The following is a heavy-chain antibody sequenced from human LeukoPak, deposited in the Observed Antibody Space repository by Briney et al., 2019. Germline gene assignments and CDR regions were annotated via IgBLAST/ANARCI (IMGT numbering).Heavy chain of an antibody. CDR3: AKFSGDLYYFDY. Sequence: GGSLRLSCAASGFTFSSYAMHWVRQAPGKGLEWVAVISYDGSNKYYADSVKGRFTISRDNSKNTLYLQMNSLRAEDTAVYYCAKFSGDLYYFDYWGQGTLVTVSS. CDR2: ISYDGSNK. CDR1: GFTFSSYA. V-gene: IGHV3-30-3*02. D-gene: IGHD4-17*01. J-gene: IGHJ4*02.